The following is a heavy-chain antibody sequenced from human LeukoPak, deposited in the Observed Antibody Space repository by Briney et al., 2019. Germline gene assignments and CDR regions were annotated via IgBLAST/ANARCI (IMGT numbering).Heavy chain of an antibody. CDR1: AFTFSSYG. CDR2: ISYDGSNK. V-gene: IGHV3-30*18. D-gene: IGHD3-3*01. CDR3: AKDFSDFWSGLDY. J-gene: IGHJ4*02. Sequence: AGSLTLSCAASAFTFSSYGMHWVRQAPGKGREWVAVISYDGSNKYYTDSVKGRFTISRDNSKNTLYLQMNSLRAEDTAVYYCAKDFSDFWSGLDYWGQGTLVTVSS.